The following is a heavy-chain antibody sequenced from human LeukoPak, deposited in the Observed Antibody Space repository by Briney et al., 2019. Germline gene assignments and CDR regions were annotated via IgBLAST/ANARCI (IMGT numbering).Heavy chain of an antibody. D-gene: IGHD2-2*02. J-gene: IGHJ6*03. CDR2: IYIGGST. Sequence: SETLSLTCTVSGGSISSFYWSWIRQPPGRGLEWIGYIYIGGSTAYNTSLKSRVTIPADTSKNQFSLNLSSMTAADTAVYCCARTLRYCSSTSCYNYDYYYMDVWGKGTTVTVSS. CDR3: ARTLRYCSSTSCYNYDYYYMDV. CDR1: GGSISSFY. V-gene: IGHV4-4*09.